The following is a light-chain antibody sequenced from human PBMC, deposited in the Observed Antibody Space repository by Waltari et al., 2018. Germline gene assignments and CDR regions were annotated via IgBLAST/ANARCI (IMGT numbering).Light chain of an antibody. Sequence: DIQMTQSPSAVSASVGDRVTITCRASQFISNHLAWFQLKPGKLPRRLIYAASTLHSGVPSRFSGSGSGTEFTLTISSLQPEDFATYFCLQHESYSWTFGQGSTVEI. CDR2: AAS. J-gene: IGKJ1*01. V-gene: IGKV1-17*03. CDR3: LQHESYSWT. CDR1: QFISNH.